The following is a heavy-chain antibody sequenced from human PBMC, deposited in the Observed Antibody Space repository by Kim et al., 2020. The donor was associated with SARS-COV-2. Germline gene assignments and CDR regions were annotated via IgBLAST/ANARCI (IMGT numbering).Heavy chain of an antibody. V-gene: IGHV1-3*04. D-gene: IGHD1-26*01. Sequence: ASVKVSCKGSGYTFTSYIIHWVRQAPGQRLEWMGWINTGNGNTEYSQKFQGRVTITRDTSAGTAFMELNSLRSEDTAAYFCARVNSGTYAHFDYWGQGTLVTVSS. J-gene: IGHJ4*02. CDR3: ARVNSGTYAHFDY. CDR2: INTGNGNT. CDR1: GYTFTSYI.